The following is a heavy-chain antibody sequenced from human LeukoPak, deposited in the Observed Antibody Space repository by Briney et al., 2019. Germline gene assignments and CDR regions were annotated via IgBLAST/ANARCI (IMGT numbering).Heavy chain of an antibody. CDR3: ARAHDYGDFGFDY. CDR2: IYYSGST. V-gene: IGHV4-39*07. D-gene: IGHD4-17*01. J-gene: IGHJ4*02. Sequence: PSETLSLTCTVSGGSISSGDYYWGWIRQPPGKGLEWIGSIYYSGSTYYNPSLKSRVTISVDTSKNQFSLKLSSVTAADTAVYYCARAHDYGDFGFDYWGQGTLVTVSS. CDR1: GGSISSGDYY.